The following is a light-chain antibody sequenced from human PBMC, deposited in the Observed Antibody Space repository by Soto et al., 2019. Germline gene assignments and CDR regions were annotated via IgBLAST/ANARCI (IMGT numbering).Light chain of an antibody. V-gene: IGLV1-51*01. Sequence: SVLTQPPSVSAATGQKVTISCSGSRSNIGENYVSWYQHVPGTGPRLLIYENYKRPSGIHDRFSGSRSGTSATLGITGLQTGDEADYYCGTWDSSLTIGVFGGGIKVTVL. CDR3: GTWDSSLTIGV. CDR2: ENY. CDR1: RSNIGENY. J-gene: IGLJ2*01.